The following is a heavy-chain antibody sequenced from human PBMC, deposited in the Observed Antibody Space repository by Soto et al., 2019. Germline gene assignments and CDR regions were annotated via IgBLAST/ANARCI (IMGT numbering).Heavy chain of an antibody. J-gene: IGHJ4*02. CDR1: GASISSSSYY. CDR2: IFYSGST. CDR3: ASTPLYYSDS. V-gene: IGHV4-39*01. Sequence: QLQLQESGPGLVKPSETLSLTCTVSGASISSSSYYWSWIRQPPGKGLEWIGNIFYSGSTYYNPSFKSRVTISVDASKNQFSLRLSSVTAADTAVYYCASTPLYYSDSWGQGTLVTVSS.